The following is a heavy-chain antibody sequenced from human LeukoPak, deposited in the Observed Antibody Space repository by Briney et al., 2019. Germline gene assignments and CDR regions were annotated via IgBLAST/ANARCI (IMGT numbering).Heavy chain of an antibody. CDR3: ARDRDVDHDSSGYYDAFDI. CDR1: GYTFTSYG. D-gene: IGHD3-22*01. J-gene: IGHJ3*02. CDR2: ISAYNGNT. V-gene: IGHV1-18*01. Sequence: ASVKVSCKASGYTFTSYGISWVRQAPGQGLEWMGWISAYNGNTNYAQKLQGRVTMTTDTSTSTAYMELRSLRSDDTAVYYCARDRDVDHDSSGYYDAFDIWGQGTMVTVSS.